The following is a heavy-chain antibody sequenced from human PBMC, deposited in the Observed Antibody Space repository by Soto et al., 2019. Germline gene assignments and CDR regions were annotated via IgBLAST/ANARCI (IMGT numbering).Heavy chain of an antibody. D-gene: IGHD5-18*01. CDR3: ARGNLEYSYGFGVGVPRLYNWSDP. J-gene: IGHJ5*02. V-gene: IGHV4-34*01. CDR2: INHSGST. CDR1: GGSFSGYY. Sequence: TLSLTCAVYGGSFSGYYWSWIRQPPGKGLEWIGEINHSGSTNYNPSLKSRVTISVDTSKNQFSLKLSSVTAADTAVYYCARGNLEYSYGFGVGVPRLYNWSDPWGQGTLVTVSS.